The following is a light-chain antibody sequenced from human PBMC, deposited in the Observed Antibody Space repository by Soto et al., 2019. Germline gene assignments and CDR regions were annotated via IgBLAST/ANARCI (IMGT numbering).Light chain of an antibody. J-gene: IGKJ1*01. V-gene: IGKV3D-15*01. Sequence: DIVMTQSPSSLSVSAGERVSLTCRASQAISTKLVWYQQKPGRAPKALTYGAFTWASGIPDRFSGSGSGTEFTLTISDLQPEDFAIYYCHQRHSCPRTFGQGTKVDIK. CDR2: GAF. CDR1: QAISTK. CDR3: HQRHSCPRT.